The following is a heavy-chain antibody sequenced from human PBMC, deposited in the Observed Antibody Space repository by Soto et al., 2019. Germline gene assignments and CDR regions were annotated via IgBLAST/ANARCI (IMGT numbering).Heavy chain of an antibody. D-gene: IGHD1-26*01. CDR3: ARDLKVGTTIYWYFDL. J-gene: IGHJ2*01. CDR2: IDQSGGRQSGST. Sequence: QVQLHQWGTELLKPSETLSLTCAVDGGSFSGFYLNWIRQTPGKRLEWIGEIDQSGGRQSGSTNYNPSLESRVIISGDTSKNQMSLTVSSVTAADTALYYCARDLKVGTTIYWYFDLWGRGTLVTVSS. CDR1: GGSFSGFY. V-gene: IGHV4-34*01.